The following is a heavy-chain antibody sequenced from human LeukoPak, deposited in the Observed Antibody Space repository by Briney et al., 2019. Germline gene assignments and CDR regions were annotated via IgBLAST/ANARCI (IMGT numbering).Heavy chain of an antibody. Sequence: GASVKVSCKASGGTFSSYAISWVRQAPGQGLELMGGIIPIFGTANYAQKFQGRVTITADESTSTAYMELSSLRSEDTAVYYCARGVRLANNWFDPWGQGTLVTVSS. CDR2: IIPIFGTA. J-gene: IGHJ5*02. CDR1: GGTFSSYA. CDR3: ARGVRLANNWFDP. V-gene: IGHV1-69*13. D-gene: IGHD3-9*01.